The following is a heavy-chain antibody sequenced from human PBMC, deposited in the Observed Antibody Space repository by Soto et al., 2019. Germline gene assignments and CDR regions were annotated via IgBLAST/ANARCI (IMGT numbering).Heavy chain of an antibody. CDR2: INAGNGNT. V-gene: IGHV1-3*05. D-gene: IGHD2-15*01. J-gene: IGHJ4*02. CDR1: GYTFTSYA. CDR3: AREGLPLDS. Sequence: QVQLVQSGAEEKKPGASVKVSCKASGYTFTSYAMNCVRQAPGKRLEWMGWINAGNGNTKYSQKFQGRVTITGDTSECMAYMELRSLSYEDTAVYYWAREGLPLDSWGQGTLGTVSS.